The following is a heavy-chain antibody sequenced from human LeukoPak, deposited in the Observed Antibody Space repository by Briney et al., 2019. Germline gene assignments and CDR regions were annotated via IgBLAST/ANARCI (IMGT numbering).Heavy chain of an antibody. Sequence: ASVKVSCKASGYKFIDDYMHWVRQAPGQGLEFMGWISPDSGFTNYAQKFKGRVTMTRDTSISTAYLEVRSLTSDDTAVYYCAPTAEAYTSWWKVWGQGTLVTVSS. CDR2: ISPDSGFT. J-gene: IGHJ4*02. V-gene: IGHV1-2*02. D-gene: IGHD3-16*01. CDR1: GYKFIDDY. CDR3: APTAEAYTSWWKV.